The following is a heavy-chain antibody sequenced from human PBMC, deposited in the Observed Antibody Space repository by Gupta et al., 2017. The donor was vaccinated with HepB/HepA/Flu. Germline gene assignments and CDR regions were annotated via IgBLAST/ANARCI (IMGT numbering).Heavy chain of an antibody. CDR2: ISETGVNI. D-gene: IGHD3-3*01. CDR1: GFTFSVSI. Sequence: VQLLESGGGLVQPGGSLRLSCTLSGFTFSVSIMSWVRRAPGRGLEWVSSISETGVNIDYAESVKGRFTISRDNSKNTLYLQMNSLRAEDTAVYHCAKRGGSGYTRRFDNWGQGTLVTVSS. J-gene: IGHJ4*02. CDR3: AKRGGSGYTRRFDN. V-gene: IGHV3-23*01.